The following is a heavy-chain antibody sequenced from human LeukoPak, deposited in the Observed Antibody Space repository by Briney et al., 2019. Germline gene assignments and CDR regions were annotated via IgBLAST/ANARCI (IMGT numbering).Heavy chain of an antibody. CDR1: GFTFDDYA. V-gene: IGHV3-9*01. CDR2: ISWNSGSI. J-gene: IGHJ4*02. Sequence: GRSLRLSCAASGFTFDDYAMHWVRQAPGKGLEWVSGISWNSGSIGYADSVKGRFTISRDNAKNSLYLQMNSLRAEDTALYYCAKVAVAATGGYYFDYWGQGTLVTVSS. D-gene: IGHD6-19*01. CDR3: AKVAVAATGGYYFDY.